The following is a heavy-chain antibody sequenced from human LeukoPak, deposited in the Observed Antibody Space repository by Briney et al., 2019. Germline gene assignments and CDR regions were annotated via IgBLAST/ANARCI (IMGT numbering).Heavy chain of an antibody. CDR1: GGSISSYY. D-gene: IGHD3-10*01. Sequence: SETLSLTCTVSGGSISSYYWSWIRQPPGKGLEWIGYIYYSGSTNYNPSLKSRVTISVDTSKNQFSLKLSSVTAADTAVYYCARASALLWFGELLYGMDVWGQGTTVTVSS. CDR3: ARASALLWFGELLYGMDV. J-gene: IGHJ6*02. CDR2: IYYSGST. V-gene: IGHV4-59*01.